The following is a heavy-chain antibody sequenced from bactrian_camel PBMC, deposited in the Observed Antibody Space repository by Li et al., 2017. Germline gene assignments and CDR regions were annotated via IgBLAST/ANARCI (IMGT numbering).Heavy chain of an antibody. CDR2: TNMGGSGT. Sequence: DVQLVESGGGLVQPGGSLTLKRVVSGFRFRGHDMSWVRQAPGKGLEWVSATNMGGSGTYYTDSVKGRFTISRDNARNTVYLQMDNLNSDDTALYYCVGDAWTWWGQGTQVTVS. J-gene: IGHJ4*01. D-gene: IGHD1*01. CDR1: GFRFRGHD. V-gene: IGHV3S40*01. CDR3: VGDAWTW.